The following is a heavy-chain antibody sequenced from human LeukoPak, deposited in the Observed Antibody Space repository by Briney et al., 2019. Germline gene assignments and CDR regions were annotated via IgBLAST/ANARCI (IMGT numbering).Heavy chain of an antibody. CDR3: AKEKTDYYDSSALGY. CDR1: GFTFSSYA. V-gene: IGHV3-23*01. Sequence: AGGSLRLSCAASGFTFSSYAMSWVRQAPGKGLEWVSAISGSGGSTYYADSVKGRFTISRDNSKNTLYLQMNSLRAEDTAVYYCAKEKTDYYDSSALGYWGQGTLVTVSS. J-gene: IGHJ4*02. CDR2: ISGSGGST. D-gene: IGHD3-22*01.